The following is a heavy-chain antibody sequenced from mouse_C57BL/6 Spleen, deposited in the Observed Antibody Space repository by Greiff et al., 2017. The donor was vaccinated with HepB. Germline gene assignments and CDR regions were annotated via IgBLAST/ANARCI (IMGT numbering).Heavy chain of an antibody. Sequence: EVMLVESEGGLVQPGSSMKLSCTASGFTFSDYYMAWVRQVPEKGLEWVANINYDGSSTYYLDSLKSRFIISRDNAKSILYLQMSSLKSEDTATYYCARVGLRPGFDYWGQGTTLTVSS. CDR2: INYDGSST. V-gene: IGHV5-16*01. CDR3: ARVGLRPGFDY. D-gene: IGHD2-4*01. J-gene: IGHJ2*01. CDR1: GFTFSDYY.